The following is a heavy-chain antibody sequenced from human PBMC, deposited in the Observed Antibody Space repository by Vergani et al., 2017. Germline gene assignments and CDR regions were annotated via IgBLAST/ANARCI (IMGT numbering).Heavy chain of an antibody. Sequence: QVQLQESGPGLVKPSETLSLTCTVSGGSVSSGSYYWSWIRQPPGKGLEWIGYIYYSGSTNYNPSLKSRVTISVDTSKNQFSLKLSSVTAADTAVYYCARDLYGDYGYYGMDVWGQGTTVTVSS. CDR1: GGSVSSGSYY. V-gene: IGHV4-61*01. J-gene: IGHJ6*02. CDR3: ARDLYGDYGYYGMDV. CDR2: IYYSGST. D-gene: IGHD4-17*01.